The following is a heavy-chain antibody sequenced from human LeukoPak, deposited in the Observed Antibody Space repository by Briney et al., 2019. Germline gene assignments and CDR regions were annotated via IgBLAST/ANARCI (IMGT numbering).Heavy chain of an antibody. CDR2: ISSSGGST. V-gene: IGHV3-23*01. CDR1: GFTFSTYA. CDR3: ARVGSSWFVAFDF. D-gene: IGHD6-13*01. J-gene: IGHJ3*01. Sequence: GGSLRLSCAASGFTFSTYAMSWVRQDPGKGLEWVSVISSSGGSTYYADSVRGRFTISRDNAKNSLYLQMNSLRVEDTAVYYCARVGSSWFVAFDFWGQGTLVTVSS.